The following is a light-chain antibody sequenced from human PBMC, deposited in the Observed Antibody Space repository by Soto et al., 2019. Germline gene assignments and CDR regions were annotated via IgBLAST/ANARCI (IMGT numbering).Light chain of an antibody. V-gene: IGLV3-21*02. CDR2: DDR. CDR3: YSYAGSFTYV. Sequence: SYELTQPPSVSVAPGQTARITCGGNNIGSKTVHWFQQKPGQAPVLVVYDDRDRPSGIPERFSGSKSGNTASLTISGLQAEDEADYYCYSYAGSFTYVFGSGTKLTVL. CDR1: NIGSKT. J-gene: IGLJ1*01.